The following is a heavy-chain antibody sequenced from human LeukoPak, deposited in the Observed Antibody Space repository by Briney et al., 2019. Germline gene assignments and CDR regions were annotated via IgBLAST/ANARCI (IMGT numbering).Heavy chain of an antibody. CDR2: ISSSSSYI. D-gene: IGHD6-19*01. V-gene: IGHV3-21*01. J-gene: IGHJ4*02. Sequence: GGSLRLSCAASGFTFSSYSMTWVRQAPGKGLEWVSSISSSSSYIYYADSVKGRFTISRDNAKNSLYLQMNSLRAEDTAVCYCARDIDSSGWCVGYWGQGTLVTVSS. CDR1: GFTFSSYS. CDR3: ARDIDSSGWCVGY.